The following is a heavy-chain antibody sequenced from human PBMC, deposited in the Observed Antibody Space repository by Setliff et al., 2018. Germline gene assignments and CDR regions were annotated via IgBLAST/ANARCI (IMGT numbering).Heavy chain of an antibody. CDR1: GGSISSYD. Sequence: ASETLSLTCTVSGGSISSYDWSWIRQSPGKGLEWIGNIYYTGITYYNPSLKSRVTISVDTSKNQFSLKLTSVTAADTAVYYCAKYPSKLPELGIYGRFDYWGQGTPVTVSS. CDR2: IYYTGIT. J-gene: IGHJ4*02. D-gene: IGHD7-27*01. CDR3: AKYPSKLPELGIYGRFDY. V-gene: IGHV4-59*12.